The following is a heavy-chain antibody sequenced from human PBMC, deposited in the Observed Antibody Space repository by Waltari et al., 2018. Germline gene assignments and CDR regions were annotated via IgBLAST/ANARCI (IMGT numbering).Heavy chain of an antibody. J-gene: IGHJ6*03. V-gene: IGHV4-34*01. D-gene: IGHD3-3*01. CDR3: ARETSYYDFWSGYYNAHYYYYYMDV. CDR2: SNHSGTT. CDR1: GGSFSGYY. Sequence: QVQLQQWGAGLLKPSETLSLTCAVYGGSFSGYYWSWIRQPPGKGLEWSGESNHSGTTTYHPSLKGRVTISVDTSKSQFSLKLSSVTAAGTAVYYCARETSYYDFWSGYYNAHYYYYYMDVWCKGTTVTVSS.